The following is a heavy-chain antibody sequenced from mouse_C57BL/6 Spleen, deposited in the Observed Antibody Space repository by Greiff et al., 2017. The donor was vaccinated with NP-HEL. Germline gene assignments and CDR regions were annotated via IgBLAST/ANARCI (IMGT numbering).Heavy chain of an antibody. CDR3: ARSYGNYEAWFAY. J-gene: IGHJ3*01. Sequence: QVQLKQSGAELARPGASVKMSCKASGYTFTSYTMHWVNQRPGQGLEWIGYINPSSGYTKYNQKFKDKATLTADKSSSTAYMQLSSLTSEDSAVYYCARSYGNYEAWFAYWGQGTLVTVSA. V-gene: IGHV1-4*01. CDR2: INPSSGYT. CDR1: GYTFTSYT. D-gene: IGHD2-1*01.